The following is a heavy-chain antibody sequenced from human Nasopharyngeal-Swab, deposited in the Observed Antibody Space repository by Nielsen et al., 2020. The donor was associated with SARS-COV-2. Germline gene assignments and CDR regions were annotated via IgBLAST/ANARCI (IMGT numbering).Heavy chain of an antibody. CDR1: GYIFTSYY. J-gene: IGHJ6*02. D-gene: IGHD2-2*01. Sequence: ASVKVSCKASGYIFTSYYMHWVRQAPGQGLEWMGIINPSGGSTSYAQKFQGRVTMTRDTSTSTVYMELSSLRSEDTAVYYCARDMSWDGTSRSVYYGMDVWGQGTTVTVSS. V-gene: IGHV1-46*01. CDR2: INPSGGST. CDR3: ARDMSWDGTSRSVYYGMDV.